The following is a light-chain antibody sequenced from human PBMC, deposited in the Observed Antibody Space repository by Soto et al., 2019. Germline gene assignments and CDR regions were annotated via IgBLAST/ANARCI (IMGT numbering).Light chain of an antibody. V-gene: IGLV2-14*03. J-gene: IGLJ2*01. CDR1: SSDVGAYNY. CDR2: EVS. Sequence: QSALTQPASVSGSPGQSITIPCTGTSSDVGAYNYVSWYQQHPGKAPKLIIYEVSDRPSGVSNRFSGSKSGNTASLTISGLQAEDEADYYCSSFAGSRVLVLGGGTKLTVL. CDR3: SSFAGSRVLV.